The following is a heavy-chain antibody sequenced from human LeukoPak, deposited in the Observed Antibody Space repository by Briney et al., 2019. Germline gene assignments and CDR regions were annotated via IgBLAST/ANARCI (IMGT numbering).Heavy chain of an antibody. CDR3: ARGPQTDFWSGYHIYYYYGMDV. Sequence: GGSLRLSCAASGFTVSSNYMSWVRQAPGKGLEWVSVIYSGGSTYYADSVKGRFTISRDNSKNTLYLQMNSLRAEDTAVYYCARGPQTDFWSGYHIYYYYGMDVWGQGTTVTVSS. J-gene: IGHJ6*02. D-gene: IGHD3-3*01. CDR2: IYSGGST. CDR1: GFTVSSNY. V-gene: IGHV3-53*01.